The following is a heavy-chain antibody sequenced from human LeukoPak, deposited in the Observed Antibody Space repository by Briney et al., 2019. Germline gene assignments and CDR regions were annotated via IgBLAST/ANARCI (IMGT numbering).Heavy chain of an antibody. D-gene: IGHD3-10*01. CDR3: ARHFDYYGSGSYDY. CDR1: GGSISSYY. V-gene: IGHV4-59*08. CDR2: IYYSGST. J-gene: IGHJ4*02. Sequence: PSETLSLTCTVSGGSISSYYWSWIRQPPGKGLEWIGYIYYSGSTNYNPSLKSRVTISVDTSKNQFSLKLSSVTAADTAVYYCARHFDYYGSGSYDYWGQGTLVTVSS.